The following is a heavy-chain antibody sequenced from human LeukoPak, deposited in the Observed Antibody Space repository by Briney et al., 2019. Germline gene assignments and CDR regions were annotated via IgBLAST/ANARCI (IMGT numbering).Heavy chain of an antibody. J-gene: IGHJ4*02. V-gene: IGHV1-69*04. Sequence: GASVKVSCKASGGTFSSYAISWVRQAPGQGLEWMGRIIPILGIANYAQKFQGRVTITADKSTSTAYMELSSLRSEDTAVYYCARENYYDSSGYYYPTPFDYWGQGTLVTVSS. D-gene: IGHD3-22*01. CDR1: GGTFSSYA. CDR3: ARENYYDSSGYYYPTPFDY. CDR2: IIPILGIA.